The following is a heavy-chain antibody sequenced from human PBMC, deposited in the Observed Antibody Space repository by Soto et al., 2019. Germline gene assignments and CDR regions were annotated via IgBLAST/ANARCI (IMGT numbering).Heavy chain of an antibody. V-gene: IGHV4-34*01. CDR2: INHSGRT. D-gene: IGHD6-13*01. CDR3: ASQQLVHYYYGMDV. Sequence: SETLSLTSAVYGGNFRDYYWSWIRQAPGKGLEWIGEINHSGRTKYNPSLKSRLTISIDTSKNQFSLKLSSVTVADTAVYYCASQQLVHYYYGMDVWGQGTTVTVSS. CDR1: GGNFRDYY. J-gene: IGHJ6*02.